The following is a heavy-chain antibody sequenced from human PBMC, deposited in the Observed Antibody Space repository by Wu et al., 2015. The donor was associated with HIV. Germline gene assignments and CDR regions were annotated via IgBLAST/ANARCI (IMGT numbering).Heavy chain of an antibody. V-gene: IGHV1-69*05. Sequence: QVRLVQSGAEVKKPGSSVKVSCKASRGIFSNYDINWVRQAPGQGLEWMGGTTPMFGTTNYAQKFQGRVTITSDVYTSTVYMELSSLRSEDTAIYYCAREIEDPAIMVRAGFDPWGQGTLVTVSS. CDR1: RGIFSNYD. D-gene: IGHD3-10*01. CDR3: AREIEDPAIMVRAGFDP. CDR2: TTPMFGTT. J-gene: IGHJ5*02.